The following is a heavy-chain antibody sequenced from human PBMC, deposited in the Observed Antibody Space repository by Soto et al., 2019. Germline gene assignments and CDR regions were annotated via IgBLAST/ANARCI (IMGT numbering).Heavy chain of an antibody. J-gene: IGHJ6*02. CDR1: GGSVSQNYW. CDR3: ARTSEAPDYFYGMDV. V-gene: IGHV4-4*02. Sequence: SETLSLTCTVAGGSVSQNYWWSWVRQSPGKGLEWIGKIYHSGSTNYSPSLKSRVTMSVDKSKNQFSLRLTSVTAADTAVYYCARTSEAPDYFYGMDVWGQGTTVTVSS. CDR2: IYHSGST. D-gene: IGHD1-26*01.